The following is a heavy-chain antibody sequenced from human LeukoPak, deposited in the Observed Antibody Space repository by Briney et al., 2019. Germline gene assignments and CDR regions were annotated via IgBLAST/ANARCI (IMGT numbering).Heavy chain of an antibody. CDR3: ARPYYDILTGYSHPANGAFDI. Sequence: GGSLRLSCAASGFTFSSYSMNWVRQAPGKGLEWVSYISSSSSTIYYADSVKGRFTISRDNAKNSLYLQMNSLRAEDTAVYYCARPYYDILTGYSHPANGAFDIWGQGTMVTVSS. CDR2: ISSSSSTI. V-gene: IGHV3-48*01. CDR1: GFTFSSYS. D-gene: IGHD3-9*01. J-gene: IGHJ3*02.